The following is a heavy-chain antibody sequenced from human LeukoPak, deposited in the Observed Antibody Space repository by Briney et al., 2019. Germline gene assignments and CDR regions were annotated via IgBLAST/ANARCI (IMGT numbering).Heavy chain of an antibody. D-gene: IGHD2-2*02. CDR3: ARAWYQLLYVNYYYYMDV. V-gene: IGHV1-8*01. CDR1: GYTFTSYD. Sequence: GASVKVSCKASGYTFTSYDINWVRQATGQGLEWMGWMNPNSGNTGYAQKFQGRVTMTRNTSISTAYTELSSLRSEDTAVYYCARAWYQLLYVNYYYYMDVWGKGTTVTVSS. CDR2: MNPNSGNT. J-gene: IGHJ6*03.